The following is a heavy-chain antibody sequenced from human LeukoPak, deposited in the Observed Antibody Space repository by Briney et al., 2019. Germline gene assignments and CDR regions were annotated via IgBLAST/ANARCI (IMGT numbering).Heavy chain of an antibody. CDR1: GYTFPSYY. V-gene: IGHV1-46*03. D-gene: IGHD3-22*01. CDR2: INPSAGNT. CDR3: ARDTGWDFISSVDH. Sequence: ASVKVSCKTSGYTFPSYYIHWVHQAPGQGLEWMARINPSAGNTNYAPKFQGRVTLTRDTSTATVYMELSSLNSKDTAVYYCARDTGWDFISSVDHWGQGTLVTVSS. J-gene: IGHJ4*02.